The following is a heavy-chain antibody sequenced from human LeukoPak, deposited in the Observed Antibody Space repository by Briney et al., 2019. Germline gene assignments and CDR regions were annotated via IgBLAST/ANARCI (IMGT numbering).Heavy chain of an antibody. CDR3: AKDIEFDYYDVFDI. CDR1: GFTFGDYA. CDR2: ISWNSGSI. Sequence: GRSLRLSCAASGFTFGDYAMHWVRQAPGKGLEWVSGISWNSGSIDYADSVKGRFTISRDNAKNSLYLQMNSLRAEDTALYYCAKDIEFDYYDVFDICGERTMLTPPS. V-gene: IGHV3-9*01. J-gene: IGHJ3*02. D-gene: IGHD3-9*01.